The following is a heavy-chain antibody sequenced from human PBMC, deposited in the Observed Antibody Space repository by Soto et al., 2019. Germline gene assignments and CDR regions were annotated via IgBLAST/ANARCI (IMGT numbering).Heavy chain of an antibody. CDR2: ISGSGGST. Sequence: GGSLRLSCAASGFTFSSYAMSWVRQAPGKGLEWVSAISGSGGSTYYADSVKGRFTISRDNSKNTLYLQMNSLRAEDTAVYYCAKDGTTVTKPPTYYYYYHMGVWGKGTTVTVSS. CDR1: GFTFSSYA. CDR3: AKDGTTVTKPPTYYYYYHMGV. V-gene: IGHV3-23*01. J-gene: IGHJ6*03. D-gene: IGHD4-17*01.